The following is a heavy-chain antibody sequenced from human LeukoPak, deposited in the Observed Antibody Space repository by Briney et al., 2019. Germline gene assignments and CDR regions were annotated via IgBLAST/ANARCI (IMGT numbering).Heavy chain of an antibody. CDR3: ARGAFDDFWSGYWALFDY. Sequence: PGGSLRLSCAASGFTFSSYAMHWVSQAPGKGLEWVAVISYDGSNKYYADSVKGRFTISRDNSKNTLYLQMNSLRAEDTAVYYCARGAFDDFWSGYWALFDYWGQGTLVTVSS. J-gene: IGHJ4*02. CDR2: ISYDGSNK. V-gene: IGHV3-30-3*01. D-gene: IGHD3-3*01. CDR1: GFTFSSYA.